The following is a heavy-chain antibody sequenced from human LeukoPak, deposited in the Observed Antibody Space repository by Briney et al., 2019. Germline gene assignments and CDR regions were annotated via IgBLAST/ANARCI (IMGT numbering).Heavy chain of an antibody. CDR3: ARSKVGPTTLPIEY. V-gene: IGHV1-8*01. CDR2: MNPNSGNT. J-gene: IGHJ4*02. Sequence: GASVKVSCKASGYTFTNYDINWVRQATGQGLEWMGWMNPNSGNTGYAQDFQGRVTMTRDTSINTAYMELSSLRSEDTAVYYCARSKVGPTTLPIEYWGQGTLVTVSS. CDR1: GYTFTNYD. D-gene: IGHD1-26*01.